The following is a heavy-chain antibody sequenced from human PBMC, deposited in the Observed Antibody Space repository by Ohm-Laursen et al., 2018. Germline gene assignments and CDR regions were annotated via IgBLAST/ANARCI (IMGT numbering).Heavy chain of an antibody. J-gene: IGHJ4*02. V-gene: IGHV1-18*01. CDR1: GYTFTSYG. CDR2: ISAYNGNT. CDR3: ASGYSSGPFDY. Sequence: GASVKVSCNASGYTFTSYGVSWVRQAPGQGLEWMGWISAYNGNTNYAQKLQGRVTMTTDTSTSTAYMELRSLRSDDTAVYYCASGYSSGPFDYWGQGTLVTVSS. D-gene: IGHD6-19*01.